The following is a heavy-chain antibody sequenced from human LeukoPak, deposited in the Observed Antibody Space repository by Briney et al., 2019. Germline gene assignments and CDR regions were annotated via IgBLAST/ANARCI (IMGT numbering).Heavy chain of an antibody. D-gene: IGHD3-10*01. CDR1: GGSFSDYF. Sequence: PSETLSLTCAVYGGSFSDYFWSWVRQPPGRGLDWIGEINQSGSSTYNPSLESRVTMSVDTSKNQLSLQMTSVTAADTAVYYCASIHQVRGSHTFDIWGQGTMVTVSS. V-gene: IGHV4-34*01. CDR3: ASIHQVRGSHTFDI. CDR2: INQSGSS. J-gene: IGHJ3*02.